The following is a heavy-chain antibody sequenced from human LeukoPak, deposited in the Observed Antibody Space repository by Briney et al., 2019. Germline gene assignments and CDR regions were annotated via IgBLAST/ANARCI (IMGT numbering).Heavy chain of an antibody. CDR2: IYYSGST. Sequence: SETLSLTCTVSGGSISSYYCSWIRQPRGKGLEWIGYIYYSGSTNYNPSLKSRVTISVDTSKNQFSLKLSSVTAADTAVYYCARGGGITMVRGVMNYFDYWGQGTLVTVSS. D-gene: IGHD3-10*01. J-gene: IGHJ4*02. CDR1: GGSISSYY. V-gene: IGHV4-59*01. CDR3: ARGGGITMVRGVMNYFDY.